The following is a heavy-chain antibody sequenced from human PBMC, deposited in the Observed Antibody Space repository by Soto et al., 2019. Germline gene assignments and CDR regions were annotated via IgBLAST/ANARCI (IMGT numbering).Heavy chain of an antibody. CDR1: GDTFTGSY. CDR3: ARDIYYDSSGYLPDY. CDR2: INPNSGGT. J-gene: IGHJ4*02. Sequence: ASVKVSCKASGDTFTGSYMHWVRQAPGQGLEWMGWINPNSGGTNYAQKFQGRVTMTRDTSISTAYMELSRLRSDDTAVYYCARDIYYDSSGYLPDYWGQGTLVTVSS. D-gene: IGHD3-22*01. V-gene: IGHV1-2*02.